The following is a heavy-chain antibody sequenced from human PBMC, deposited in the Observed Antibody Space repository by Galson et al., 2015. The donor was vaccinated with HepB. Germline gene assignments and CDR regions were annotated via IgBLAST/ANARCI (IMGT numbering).Heavy chain of an antibody. D-gene: IGHD6-13*01. CDR1: GGTFSSYT. CDR3: AGGRLAAAGTVFDY. V-gene: IGHV1-69*02. CDR2: IIPILGIA. Sequence: SCKASGGTFSSYTISWVRQAPGQGLEWMGRIIPILGIANYAQKFQGRVTITADKSTNTAYMELSSLRSEDTAVYYCAGGRLAAAGTVFDYWGQGTLVTVSS. J-gene: IGHJ4*02.